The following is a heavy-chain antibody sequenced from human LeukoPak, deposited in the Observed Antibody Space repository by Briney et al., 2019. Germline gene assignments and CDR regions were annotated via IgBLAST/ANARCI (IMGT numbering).Heavy chain of an antibody. CDR2: ISSSSYI. D-gene: IGHD3-9*01. CDR3: ARDLMGYDILTGYYPRGFDY. Sequence: GGSLRLSCAASGFTFSSYSMNWVRQAPGKGPEWVSSISSSSYIYYADSVKGRFTISRDNAKNSLYLQMNSLRAEDTAVYYCARDLMGYDILTGYYPRGFDYWGQGTLVTVSS. CDR1: GFTFSSYS. V-gene: IGHV3-21*01. J-gene: IGHJ4*02.